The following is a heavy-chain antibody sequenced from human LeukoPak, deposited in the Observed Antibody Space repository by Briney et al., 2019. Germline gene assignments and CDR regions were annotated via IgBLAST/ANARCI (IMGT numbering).Heavy chain of an antibody. CDR1: GASIRNYQ. J-gene: IGHJ2*01. V-gene: IGHV4-4*07. D-gene: IGHD6-19*01. CDR3: ARHRLGVGWYFDL. Sequence: SETLSLTCTVSGASIRNYQCCWIWKRPPTGQERIWRVYIISSANYNHSPTSRVTMSVAPSTNQFSLSLSFATAADTAVYYCARHRLGVGWYFDLWGRGTLVTVSS. CDR2: VYIISSA.